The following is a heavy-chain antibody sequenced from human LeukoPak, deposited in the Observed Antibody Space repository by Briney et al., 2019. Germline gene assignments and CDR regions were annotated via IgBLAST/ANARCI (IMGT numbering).Heavy chain of an antibody. CDR3: ARDKPFPYYYDSSGFG. J-gene: IGHJ4*02. CDR1: GFTFSSYA. V-gene: IGHV3-30-3*01. Sequence: GGSLRLSCAASGFTFSSYAMHWVRQAPDKGLEWVAVISYDGSNKYYADSVKGRFTISRDNSKNTLYLQMNSLRAEDTAVYYCARDKPFPYYYDSSGFGWGQGTLVTVSS. CDR2: ISYDGSNK. D-gene: IGHD3-22*01.